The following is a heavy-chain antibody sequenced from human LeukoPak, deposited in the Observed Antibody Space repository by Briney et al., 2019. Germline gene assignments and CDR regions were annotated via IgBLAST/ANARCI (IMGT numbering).Heavy chain of an antibody. CDR1: GFTFSSYS. CDR3: ARDGGGYCSSTSCCTYIAYGMDV. D-gene: IGHD2-2*02. V-gene: IGHV3-21*01. J-gene: IGHJ6*02. Sequence: GGSLRLSCAASGFTFSSYSMNWVRQAPGKGLEWVSSISSSGYIYYADSVKGRFTISRDNAKNSLYLQMNSLRAEDTAVYYCARDGGGYCSSTSCCTYIAYGMDVWGQGTTVTVSS. CDR2: ISSSGYI.